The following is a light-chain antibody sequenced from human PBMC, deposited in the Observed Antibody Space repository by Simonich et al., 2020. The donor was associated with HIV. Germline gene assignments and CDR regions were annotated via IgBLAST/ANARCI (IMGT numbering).Light chain of an antibody. V-gene: IGKV3-11*01. J-gene: IGKJ4*01. CDR1: QSVSSY. CDR2: DAS. Sequence: EIVLTQSPATLSLSPGERATLSCRASQSVSSYLAWYQQKPVQAPRLLIYDASNRATGIPARFSGSGSGTDFTLTISSLEPEDFAVYYCQQYNNWPLTFGGGTKVEIK. CDR3: QQYNNWPLT.